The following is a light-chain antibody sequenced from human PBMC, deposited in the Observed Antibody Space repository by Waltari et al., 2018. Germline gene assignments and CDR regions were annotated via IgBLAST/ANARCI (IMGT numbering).Light chain of an antibody. CDR3: QHYVRLPAT. CDR2: ATS. V-gene: IGKV3-20*01. J-gene: IGKJ1*01. Sequence: IMLTQSPGTLSLSPGERATLSCRASQSINTFLAWYQQRPGQAPRLLIYATSRRATGIPDRFSGSGSGTELSLTISRLEPEDFAVYFCQHYVRLPATFGQGTKVEIK. CDR1: QSINTF.